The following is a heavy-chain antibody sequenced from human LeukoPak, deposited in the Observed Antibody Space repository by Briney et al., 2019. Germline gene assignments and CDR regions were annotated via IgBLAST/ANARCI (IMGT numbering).Heavy chain of an antibody. CDR1: GLTVSSHF. Sequence: GGSLRLSCAASGLTVSSHFMSWVRQAPGKGLEWVSSISSSSSYIYYADSVKGRFTISRDNAKNSLYLQMNSLRAEDTAVYYCARAYSGYDLGGTDAFDIWGQGTMVTVSS. V-gene: IGHV3-21*01. CDR2: ISSSSSYI. CDR3: ARAYSGYDLGGTDAFDI. J-gene: IGHJ3*02. D-gene: IGHD5-12*01.